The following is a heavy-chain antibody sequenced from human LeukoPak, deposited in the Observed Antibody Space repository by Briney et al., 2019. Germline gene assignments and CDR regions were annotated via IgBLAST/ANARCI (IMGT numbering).Heavy chain of an antibody. CDR2: IYYSGST. V-gene: IGHV4-39*07. CDR3: ARGYDILTGYYRWFDP. CDR1: GGSISSSSYY. J-gene: IGHJ5*02. Sequence: PSETLSLTCTVSGGSISSSSYYWGWIRQPPGKGLEWIGSIYYSGSTYYNPSLKSRVTISVDTSKNQFSLKLSSVTAADTAVYYCARGYDILTGYYRWFDPWGQGTLVTVSS. D-gene: IGHD3-9*01.